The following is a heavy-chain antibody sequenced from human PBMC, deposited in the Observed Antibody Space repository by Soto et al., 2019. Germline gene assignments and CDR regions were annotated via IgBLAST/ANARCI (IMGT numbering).Heavy chain of an antibody. CDR2: ISGSGGSI. Sequence: EVQLLESGGGLVQPGGSLRLSCAASGFTFSTYAMNWVRQAPGNGLEWVSAISGSGGSIHYADSVKGRFTISRDNSKNTLSLQMNSLRDEDMAVYHCVKGYWKGDVWGQGTTVTVSS. CDR3: VKGYWKGDV. CDR1: GFTFSTYA. V-gene: IGHV3-23*01. J-gene: IGHJ6*02. D-gene: IGHD1-1*01.